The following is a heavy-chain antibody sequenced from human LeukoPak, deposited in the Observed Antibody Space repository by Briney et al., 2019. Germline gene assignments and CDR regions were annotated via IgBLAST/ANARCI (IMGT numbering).Heavy chain of an antibody. V-gene: IGHV3-30*02. CDR1: GFTFSSYA. CDR2: IRYDGSNK. J-gene: IGHJ6*03. CDR3: ANGYCTNGVCYPYYYYYMDV. Sequence: GGSLRPSCAASGFTFSSYAMHWVRQAPGKGLEWVAFIRYDGSNKYYADSVKGRFTISRDNSKNTLYLQMNSLRAEDTAVYYCANGYCTNGVCYPYYYYYMDVWGKGTTVTVSS. D-gene: IGHD2-8*01.